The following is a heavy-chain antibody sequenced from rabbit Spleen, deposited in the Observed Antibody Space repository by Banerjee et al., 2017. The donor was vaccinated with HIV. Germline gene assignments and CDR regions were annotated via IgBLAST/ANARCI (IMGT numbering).Heavy chain of an antibody. CDR1: GVSFSGNSY. CDR3: ARDNGSGDYIDVYFNL. CDR2: IDTGSSGFT. Sequence: QSLEESGGDLVKPGASLTLTCIASGVSFSGNSYMCWVRQAPGKGLEWIACIDTGSSGFTYFASWAKGRFTISKTSSTTVTLQMTSLTGADTATYFCARDNGSGDYIDVYFNLWGPGTLVTVS. V-gene: IGHV1S40*01. J-gene: IGHJ4*01. D-gene: IGHD1-1*01.